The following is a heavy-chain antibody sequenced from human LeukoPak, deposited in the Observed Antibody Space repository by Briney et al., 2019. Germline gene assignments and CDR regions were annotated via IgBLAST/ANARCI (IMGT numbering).Heavy chain of an antibody. Sequence: GGSLRLSCAASGFTFSSYAMSWVRQAPGKGLEWVSAISGSGGSTYYADSVKGRFTISRDNAENSLYLQMNSLRAEDTAVYYCAKEKVHYFDYWGQGTLVTVSS. CDR3: AKEKVHYFDY. V-gene: IGHV3-23*01. CDR2: ISGSGGST. J-gene: IGHJ4*02. CDR1: GFTFSSYA.